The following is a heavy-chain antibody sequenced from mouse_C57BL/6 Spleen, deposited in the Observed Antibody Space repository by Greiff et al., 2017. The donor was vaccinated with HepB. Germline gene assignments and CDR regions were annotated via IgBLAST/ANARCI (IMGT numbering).Heavy chain of an antibody. D-gene: IGHD1-1*01. CDR1: GFNIKDDY. Sequence: DVKLQESGAELVRPGASVKLSCTASGFNIKDDYMHWVKQRPEQGLEWIGWIDPENGDTEYASKFQGKAPITADTSSNTAYLQLSSLTSEDTAVYYCTTSYGSPFAYWGQGTLVTVAA. CDR3: TTSYGSPFAY. J-gene: IGHJ3*01. V-gene: IGHV14-4*01. CDR2: IDPENGDT.